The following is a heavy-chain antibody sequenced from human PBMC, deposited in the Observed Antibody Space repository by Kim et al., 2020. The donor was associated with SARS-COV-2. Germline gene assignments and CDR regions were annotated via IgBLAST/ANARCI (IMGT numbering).Heavy chain of an antibody. J-gene: IGHJ4*02. V-gene: IGHV3-9*01. CDR2: IRRDSGSI. D-gene: IGHD2-15*01. CDR1: GFTFDDHA. CDR3: AKGRGVVSYYFFYY. Sequence: GGSLRLSCAASGFTFDDHAMNWVRQAPGKGPEWVSGIRRDSGSIDYVDSVKGRFTISRDNAKNSLYLQMNSLRAEDTAVYYCAKGRGVVSYYFFYYWRQG.